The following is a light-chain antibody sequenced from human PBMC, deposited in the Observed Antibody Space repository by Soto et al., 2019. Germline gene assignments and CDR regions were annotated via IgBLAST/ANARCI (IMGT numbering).Light chain of an antibody. V-gene: IGLV2-14*03. Sequence: QSALTQPASVSGSPGQSITISCTGTHSDIGNYNYVSWYQHLPGKAPKLMIYDVGSRPSGVSSRFSGSKSGNTASLAISGLQAEDEAEYYCNSYREDHPRFYGFGTGTKVTVL. CDR1: HSDIGNYNY. CDR2: DVG. CDR3: NSYREDHPRFYG. J-gene: IGLJ1*01.